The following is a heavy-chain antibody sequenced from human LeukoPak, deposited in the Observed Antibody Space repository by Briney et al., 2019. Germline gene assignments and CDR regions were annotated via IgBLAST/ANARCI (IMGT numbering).Heavy chain of an antibody. CDR1: GFTFSSYE. CDR2: ISSSGSTI. J-gene: IGHJ4*02. Sequence: GGSLRLSCAASGFTFSSYEMNWVRQAPGEGLERASYISSSGSTIYYADSVKGRFTISRDNAKNSLYLQMNSLRAEDTAVYYCARDKKDYYGSGSYYYFDYWGQGTLVTVSS. V-gene: IGHV3-48*03. CDR3: ARDKKDYYGSGSYYYFDY. D-gene: IGHD3-10*01.